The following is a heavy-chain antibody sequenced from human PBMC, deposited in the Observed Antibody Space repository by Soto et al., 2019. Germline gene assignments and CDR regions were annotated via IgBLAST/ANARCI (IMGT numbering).Heavy chain of an antibody. Sequence: GGSLRLSCAASGLTVSTNPMSWVRQAPGKGLEWVSAISGSGGSTYYADSVKGRFTISRDNSKNTLYLQMNSLRAEDTAVYYCAKASTYYYDSSGYYYGAEYFQHWGQGTLVTVS. J-gene: IGHJ1*01. V-gene: IGHV3-23*01. CDR2: ISGSGGST. CDR1: GLTVSTNP. D-gene: IGHD3-22*01. CDR3: AKASTYYYDSSGYYYGAEYFQH.